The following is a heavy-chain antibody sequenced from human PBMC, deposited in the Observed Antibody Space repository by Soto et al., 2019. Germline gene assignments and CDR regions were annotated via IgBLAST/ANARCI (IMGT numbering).Heavy chain of an antibody. V-gene: IGHV3-30*18. CDR3: AKDPRDCSSWFTGSNYYYGMDV. J-gene: IGHJ6*02. D-gene: IGHD6-13*01. CDR1: GFTFSSYG. CDR2: ISYDGSNK. Sequence: QVQLVESGGGVVQPGRSLRLSCAASGFTFSSYGMHWVRQAPGKGLEWVAVISYDGSNKYYADSVKGRFTISRDNSKNTLYLQMNSLRAEDTAVYYCAKDPRDCSSWFTGSNYYYGMDVWGQGTTVTVSS.